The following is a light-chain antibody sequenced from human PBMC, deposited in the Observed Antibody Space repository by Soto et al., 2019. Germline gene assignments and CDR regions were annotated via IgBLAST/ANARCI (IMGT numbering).Light chain of an antibody. CDR3: QHYGTSPRP. CDR1: QIVSSSY. J-gene: IGKJ1*01. Sequence: GLSLSAGAVSLSPGERATLSCRASQIVSSSYLAWYQQKPGQAPRLLIYGASSRATGIPDRFSGSGSGTDFTLTISRLEPEDFTVYYCQHYGTSPRPFGQRTKVDVK. V-gene: IGKV3-20*01. CDR2: GAS.